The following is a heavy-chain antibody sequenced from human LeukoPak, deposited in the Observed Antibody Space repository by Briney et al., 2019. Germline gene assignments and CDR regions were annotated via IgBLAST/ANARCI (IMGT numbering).Heavy chain of an antibody. V-gene: IGHV3-23*01. D-gene: IGHD2-2*03. CDR3: AKDGEVGYCSSTSCSTPYYFDY. J-gene: IGHJ4*02. CDR2: ISGSGGST. Sequence: GGSLRLSCAASGFTFSSYAMSWVRQAPGKGLEWVSAISGSGGSTYYADSVKGRFTISRDNSKNTRYLQMNSLRAEDTAVYYCAKDGEVGYCSSTSCSTPYYFDYWGQGTLVTVSS. CDR1: GFTFSSYA.